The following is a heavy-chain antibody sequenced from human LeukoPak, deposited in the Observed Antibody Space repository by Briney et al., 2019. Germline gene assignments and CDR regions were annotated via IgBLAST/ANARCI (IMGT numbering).Heavy chain of an antibody. CDR3: ARRYYGSGSYSDGFDY. CDR1: GYSFTNYW. J-gene: IGHJ4*02. Sequence: GESLKISCKGSGYSFTNYWIGWVRQMPGKGLEWMGIIYPGDSDTRYSPSFQGQVSISVDKSISTVYLQWSSLKASDTAIYYCARRYYGSGSYSDGFDYWGQGTLVTVSS. D-gene: IGHD3-10*01. CDR2: IYPGDSDT. V-gene: IGHV5-51*01.